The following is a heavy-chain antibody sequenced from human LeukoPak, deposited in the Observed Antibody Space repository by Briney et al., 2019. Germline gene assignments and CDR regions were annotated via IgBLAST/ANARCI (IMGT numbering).Heavy chain of an antibody. Sequence: SVKVSCKASGGTFSSYAISWVRQAPGQGLEWMGGIIPIFGTANYAQKFQGRVTITADKSTSTAYMELSSLRSEDTAVYYCARDLPFDGSGTYFPFDIWGQGTMVTVPS. V-gene: IGHV1-69*06. J-gene: IGHJ3*02. CDR1: GGTFSSYA. D-gene: IGHD3-10*01. CDR2: IIPIFGTA. CDR3: ARDLPFDGSGTYFPFDI.